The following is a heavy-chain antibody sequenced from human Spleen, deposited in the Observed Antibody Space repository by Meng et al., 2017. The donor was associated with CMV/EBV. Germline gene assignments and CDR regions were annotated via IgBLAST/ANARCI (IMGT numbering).Heavy chain of an antibody. CDR3: ARAGYSTSWDYYYYGLDV. J-gene: IGHJ6*02. D-gene: IGHD6-13*01. Sequence: SETLSLTCNVSGASINTYYWSWIRQPPGKGLEWIGYIYYSGSTNYSPSLKSRVTISLDTSKNQFSLTLTSVTAADTAVYYCARAGYSTSWDYYYYGLDVWGQGTTVTVSS. CDR2: IYYSGST. CDR1: GASINTYY. V-gene: IGHV4-59*01.